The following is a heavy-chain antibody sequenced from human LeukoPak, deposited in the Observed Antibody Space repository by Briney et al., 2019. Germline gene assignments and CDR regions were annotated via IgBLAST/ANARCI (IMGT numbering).Heavy chain of an antibody. CDR1: GGTFSSYA. J-gene: IGHJ5*02. CDR3: ARVGDILTGYYGPRVNWFDP. Sequence: SVKVSCKASGGTFSSYAISWVRQAPGQGLEWMGRIIPILGIANYAQKFQGRVTITADKSTSTAYMELSSLRSEDTAVYYCARVGDILTGYYGPRVNWFDPWGQGTLVTVSS. CDR2: IIPILGIA. V-gene: IGHV1-69*04. D-gene: IGHD3-9*01.